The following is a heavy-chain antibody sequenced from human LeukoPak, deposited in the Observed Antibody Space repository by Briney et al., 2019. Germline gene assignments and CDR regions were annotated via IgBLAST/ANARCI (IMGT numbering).Heavy chain of an antibody. V-gene: IGHV1-2*04. CDR3: ARGRRDAFDI. CDR1: GYTFSDYY. J-gene: IGHJ3*02. CDR2: INPKNSGT. Sequence: ASVKVSCKTSGYTFSDYYIHWVRQAPGQGLEWMGWINPKNSGTKYAQKFQGWITMTTDTSTSTAYMELTSLRSNDTAVYYCARGRRDAFDIWGQGTMVTVSS.